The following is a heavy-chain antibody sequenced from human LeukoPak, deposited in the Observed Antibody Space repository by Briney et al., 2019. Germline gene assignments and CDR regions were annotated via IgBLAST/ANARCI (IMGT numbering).Heavy chain of an antibody. D-gene: IGHD3-22*01. CDR1: GYYFTSYW. V-gene: IGHV5-51*01. CDR2: MYLGNSDT. CDR3: AMARNGDYYWYFDH. Sequence: GESLKISCKNSGYYFTSYWIGWGRQMPGQGLEWMGVMYLGNSDTRYSPSFQGQVTISADKSISTAYLQWSSLKASDTAMYYCAMARNGDYYWYFDHWGQGTLVTVSS. J-gene: IGHJ4*02.